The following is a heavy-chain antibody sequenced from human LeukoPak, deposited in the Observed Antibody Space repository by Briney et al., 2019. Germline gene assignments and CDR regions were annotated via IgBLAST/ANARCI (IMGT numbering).Heavy chain of an antibody. CDR1: GFTFSSYW. J-gene: IGHJ4*02. Sequence: GGSLRLSCAASGFTFSSYWMHWVRQAPGKGLVWVSRINTDGSSTSYADSVKGRFTISRDNAKNTLYLQMNSLRAEDTAVYYCASNNEPVVPAAYLDYWGQGTLVTVSS. CDR3: ASNNEPVVPAAYLDY. D-gene: IGHD2-2*01. CDR2: INTDGSST. V-gene: IGHV3-74*01.